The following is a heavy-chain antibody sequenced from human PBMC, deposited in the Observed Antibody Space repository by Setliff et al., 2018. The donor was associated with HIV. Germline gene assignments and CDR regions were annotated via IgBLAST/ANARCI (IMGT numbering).Heavy chain of an antibody. Sequence: LSLTCSVSCDSFSSYYWSWIRQPPGKGLQWIGYIYPSGSTNYNPSLKSRVTISVDTSKNQFSLKLTSLTAADTAVYYCVRGRARHDYWGQGTLVTVSS. CDR1: CDSFSSYY. V-gene: IGHV4-4*08. CDR2: IYPSGST. J-gene: IGHJ4*02. CDR3: VRGRARHDY.